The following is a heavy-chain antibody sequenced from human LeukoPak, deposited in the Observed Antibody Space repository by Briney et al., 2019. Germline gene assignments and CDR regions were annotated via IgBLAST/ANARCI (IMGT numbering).Heavy chain of an antibody. V-gene: IGHV3-23*01. CDR2: ISGSGGST. J-gene: IGHJ6*03. CDR1: GFTFSSYG. D-gene: IGHD3-10*01. Sequence: QSGGSLRLSCAASGFTFSSYGMSWVRQAPGKGLEWVSAISGSGGSTYYADSVKGRFTISRDNSKNTLYLQMNSLRAEDTAVYYCAKDGGRKWFGELYYMDVWGKGTTVTISS. CDR3: AKDGGRKWFGELYYMDV.